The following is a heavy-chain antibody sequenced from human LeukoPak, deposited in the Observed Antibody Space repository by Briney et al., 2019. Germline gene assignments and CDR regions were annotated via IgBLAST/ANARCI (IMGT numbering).Heavy chain of an antibody. J-gene: IGHJ3*02. CDR1: GYTFTSYD. Sequence: GASVKVSCKASGYTFTSYDINWARQATGQGLEWMGWMNPNSGNTGYAQKFQGRVTMTRNTSIGTAYMELSSLRSEDTAVYYCARGNLLWLHAFDIWGQGTMVTVSS. V-gene: IGHV1-8*01. CDR3: ARGNLLWLHAFDI. CDR2: MNPNSGNT. D-gene: IGHD3-10*01.